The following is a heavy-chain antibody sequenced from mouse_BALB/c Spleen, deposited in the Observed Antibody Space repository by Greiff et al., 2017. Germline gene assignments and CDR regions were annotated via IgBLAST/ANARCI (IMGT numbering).Heavy chain of an antibody. CDR3: AREIYYGSSYYAMDY. CDR2: IWAGGST. V-gene: IGHV2-9*02. Sequence: VQLVESGPGLVAPSQSLSITCTVSGFSLTSYGVHWVRQPPGKGLEWLGVIWAGGSTNYNSALMSRLSISKDNSKSQVFLKMNSLQTDDTAMYYCAREIYYGSSYYAMDYWGQGTSVTVSS. D-gene: IGHD1-1*01. CDR1: GFSLTSYG. J-gene: IGHJ4*01.